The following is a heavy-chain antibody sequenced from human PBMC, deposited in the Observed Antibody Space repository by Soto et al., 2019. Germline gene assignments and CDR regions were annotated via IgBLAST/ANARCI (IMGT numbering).Heavy chain of an antibody. D-gene: IGHD2-2*03. CDR1: GFTFSNYG. CDR2: MPYDGTNK. CDR3: AKDGSTSYYYYYGMDV. Sequence: QVQLVESGGGVVQPGRSLRLSCTASGFTFSNYGMHWVRQAPGTGLEWVAVMPYDGTNKYYADSVKGRFTISRDNSKNTLYLQMNSLSAEDTAVYYCAKDGSTSYYYYYGMDVWGQGTTVTVSS. V-gene: IGHV3-30*18. J-gene: IGHJ6*02.